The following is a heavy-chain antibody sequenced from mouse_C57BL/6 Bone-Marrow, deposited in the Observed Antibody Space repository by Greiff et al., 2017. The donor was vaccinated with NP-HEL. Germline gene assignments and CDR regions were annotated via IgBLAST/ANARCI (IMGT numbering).Heavy chain of an antibody. Sequence: VQLQQSGAELVRPGTSVKVSCKASGYAFTNYLIEWVKQRPGQGLEWIGVINPGSGGTNYNEKFKGKATLTADKSSSTAYMQLSSLTSENSAVYFGAKGRLNYYGSAVWGTGTTVTVSS. CDR3: AKGRLNYYGSAV. D-gene: IGHD1-1*01. J-gene: IGHJ1*03. CDR1: GYAFTNYL. V-gene: IGHV1-54*01. CDR2: INPGSGGT.